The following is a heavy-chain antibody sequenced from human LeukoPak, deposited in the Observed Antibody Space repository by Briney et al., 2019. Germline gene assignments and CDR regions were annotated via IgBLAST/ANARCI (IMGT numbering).Heavy chain of an antibody. D-gene: IGHD3-22*01. J-gene: IGHJ3*02. V-gene: IGHV4-59*11. CDR2: IFYVGST. Sequence: SETLSLTCTVSGDSIGSHYWSWIRQPPGKGLEWIGYIFYVGSTNYNPSLKSRVTISVDTSKNQFSLKLNSVTAADTAVYYCARDYYDSRGEAFDIWGQGTMATVSS. CDR1: GDSIGSHY. CDR3: ARDYYDSRGEAFDI.